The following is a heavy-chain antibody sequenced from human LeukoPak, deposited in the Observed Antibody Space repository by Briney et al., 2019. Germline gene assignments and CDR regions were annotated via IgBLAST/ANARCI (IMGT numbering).Heavy chain of an antibody. V-gene: IGHV3-21*01. CDR3: ARDPRHCSSTSCYPD. CDR1: GFTFSSYS. J-gene: IGHJ4*02. CDR2: ISSSSSYI. Sequence: GGSLRLSCAASGFTFSSYSMNWVRQAPGKGLEWVSSISSSSSYIYYADSVKGRFTIPRGNAKNSLYLQMNSLRAEDTAVYYCARDPRHCSSTSCYPDWGQGTLVTVSS. D-gene: IGHD2-2*01.